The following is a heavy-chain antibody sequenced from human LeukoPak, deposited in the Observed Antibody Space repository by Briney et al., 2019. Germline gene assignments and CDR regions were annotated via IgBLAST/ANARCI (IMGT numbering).Heavy chain of an antibody. CDR1: GYTFTSYD. V-gene: IGHV1-18*01. CDR2: MNPNSGNT. D-gene: IGHD3-10*01. Sequence: ASVKVSCKASGYTFTSYDINWVRQATGQGLEWMGWMNPNSGNTNYAQKLQGRVTMTTDTSTSTAYMELRSLRSDDTAVYYCARPPHGSGNSYYFDYWGQGTLVTVSS. CDR3: ARPPHGSGNSYYFDY. J-gene: IGHJ4*02.